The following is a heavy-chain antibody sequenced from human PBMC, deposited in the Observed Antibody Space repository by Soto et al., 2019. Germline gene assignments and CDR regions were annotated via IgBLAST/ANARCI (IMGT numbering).Heavy chain of an antibody. CDR2: IYYSGST. V-gene: IGHV4-31*03. CDR3: ARDPRGVPAAIFNYGMDV. J-gene: IGHJ6*02. D-gene: IGHD2-2*02. CDR1: GGSISSGGYY. Sequence: SETLSLTCTVSGGSISSGGYYWSWIRQHPGKGLEWIGYIYYSGSTYYNPSLKSRVTISVDTSKNQFSLKLSSVTAADTAVYYCARDPRGVPAAIFNYGMDVWGQGTTVTVSS.